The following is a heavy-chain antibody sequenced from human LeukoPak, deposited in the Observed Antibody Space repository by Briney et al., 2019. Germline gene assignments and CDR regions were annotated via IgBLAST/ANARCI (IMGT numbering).Heavy chain of an antibody. J-gene: IGHJ6*02. CDR3: AREAGTNAMDV. CDR2: IYYSGST. V-gene: IGHV4-59*01. Sequence: SETLSLTCTVSGGSISSYYWSWIRQPPGNGLEWIGYIYYSGSTNYNPSLKSRVTISVDTSKNQFSLKLSSVTAADTAVYYCAREAGTNAMDVWGQGTTVTVSS. CDR1: GGSISSYY. D-gene: IGHD3-10*01.